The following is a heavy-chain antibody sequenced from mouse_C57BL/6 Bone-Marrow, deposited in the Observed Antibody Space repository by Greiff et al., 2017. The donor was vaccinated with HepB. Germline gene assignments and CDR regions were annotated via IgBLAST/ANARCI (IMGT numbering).Heavy chain of an antibody. J-gene: IGHJ1*03. Sequence: VKLQQSGAELARPGASVKLSCKASGYTFTSYGISWVKQRTGQGLEWIGEIYPRSGNTYYNEKFKGKATLTADKSSSTAYMELRSLTSEDSAVYFCASPYEDWYFDVWGTGTTVTVSS. CDR2: IYPRSGNT. CDR1: GYTFTSYG. V-gene: IGHV1-81*01. D-gene: IGHD1-1*01. CDR3: ASPYEDWYFDV.